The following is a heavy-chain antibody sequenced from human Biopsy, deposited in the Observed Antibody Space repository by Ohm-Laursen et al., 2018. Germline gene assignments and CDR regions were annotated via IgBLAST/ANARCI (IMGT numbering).Heavy chain of an antibody. D-gene: IGHD3-3*01. V-gene: IGHV3-21*01. CDR1: GFTFSSYS. J-gene: IGHJ3*02. CDR3: AGDRITIVGVGYAFDI. CDR2: IGSSSNYI. Sequence: SLRLSCAASGFTFSSYSMNWVRQAPGKGLEWVSLIGSSSNYIYYADSVKGRFTMSRDNAKNSLYLQMNSLTAEDTAVYYCAGDRITIVGVGYAFDIWGQGTMVPVSS.